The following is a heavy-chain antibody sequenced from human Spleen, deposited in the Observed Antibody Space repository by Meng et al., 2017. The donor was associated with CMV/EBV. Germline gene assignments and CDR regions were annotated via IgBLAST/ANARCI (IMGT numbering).Heavy chain of an antibody. D-gene: IGHD3-3*01. CDR3: ARFHDFNWFDP. CDR2: IYHTGST. J-gene: IGHJ5*02. CDR1: GGSSSGGHW. V-gene: IGHV4-4*01. Sequence: LTGAVSGGSSSGGHWWVWVRQPPGKGLEWIGEIYHTGSTNYNPSLKSRLTMSVDKSKNQFSLKLNSVTAADTAVYFCARFHDFNWFDPWGQGTLVTVSS.